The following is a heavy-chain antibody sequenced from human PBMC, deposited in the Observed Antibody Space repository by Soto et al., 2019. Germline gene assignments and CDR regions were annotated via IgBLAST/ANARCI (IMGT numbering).Heavy chain of an antibody. CDR3: ARDLGGNSGYFDC. CDR2: IYYTGST. CDR1: GGSVSSESHY. Sequence: PSETLSLTCTVSGGSVSSESHYWSWIRQTPGKGLEWIGYIYYTGSTNYNPSLKGRVTMSVDTSRDQVSLRLRSVTRADTAVYYCARDLGGNSGYFDCWGQGTLVTV. J-gene: IGHJ4*02. V-gene: IGHV4-61*01. D-gene: IGHD3-22*01.